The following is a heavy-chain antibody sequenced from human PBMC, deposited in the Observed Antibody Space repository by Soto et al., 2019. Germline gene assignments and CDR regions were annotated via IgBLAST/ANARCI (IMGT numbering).Heavy chain of an antibody. Sequence: EVQVVESGGNLVQPEGSLRLSCVGSGFSISDHYMDWVRQAPGKGLEWVGRSRNKVKKYTTEYAASVKGSFTISRDDSKNSLFLQMNSLKNEDTAVYYCTRMSAAVSNAFDIWGQGTMVTVSS. J-gene: IGHJ3*02. CDR2: SRNKVKKYTT. CDR1: GFSISDHY. D-gene: IGHD6-13*01. V-gene: IGHV3-72*01. CDR3: TRMSAAVSNAFDI.